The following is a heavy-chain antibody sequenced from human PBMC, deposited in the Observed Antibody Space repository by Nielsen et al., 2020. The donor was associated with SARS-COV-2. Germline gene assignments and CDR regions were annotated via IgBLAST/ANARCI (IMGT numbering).Heavy chain of an antibody. J-gene: IGHJ6*03. V-gene: IGHV4-59*01. CDR1: GGPITDYY. CDR3: ARGRWFGETEADYYYYYMDV. Sequence: SETLSLTCTVSGGPITDYYWSWIRQPPGKGLELIGYIFFNGTTNYNPSLKSRVTISVDTSKNQFSLKLSSVTAADTAVYYCARGRWFGETEADYYYYYMDVWGKGTTVTVSS. D-gene: IGHD3-10*01. CDR2: IFFNGTT.